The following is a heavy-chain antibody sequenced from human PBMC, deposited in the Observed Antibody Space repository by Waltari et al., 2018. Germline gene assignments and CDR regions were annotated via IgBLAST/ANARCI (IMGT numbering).Heavy chain of an antibody. CDR2: SSWNSGSI. CDR3: AKDHSRYFDL. CDR1: GFTFDDYA. V-gene: IGHV3-9*01. Sequence: EVQLVESGGGLVQPGRSLRLSCAASGFTFDDYAMHWVRQAPGKGLEWVSGSSWNSGSIGYADSLKGRFTISRDNAKNSLYLQMNSLRAEDTALYYCAKDHSRYFDLWGRGTLVTVSS. J-gene: IGHJ2*01.